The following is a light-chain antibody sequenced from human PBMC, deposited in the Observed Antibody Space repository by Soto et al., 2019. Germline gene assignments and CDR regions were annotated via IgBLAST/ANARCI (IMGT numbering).Light chain of an antibody. CDR1: SSDDGGYNY. Sequence: QSALTQPASVSGSLGQSITISCTGTSSDDGGYNYVSWYQQHPGKDPKVVIFEVTKRPSGVSSRFSGSKSGNTASLTVSGLQAEDEGDYYCSSYTSSRTVLFGGGTKLTVL. CDR2: EVT. CDR3: SSYTSSRTVL. J-gene: IGLJ2*01. V-gene: IGLV2-14*01.